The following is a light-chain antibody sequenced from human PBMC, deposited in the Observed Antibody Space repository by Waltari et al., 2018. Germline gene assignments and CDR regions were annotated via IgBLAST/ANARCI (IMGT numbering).Light chain of an antibody. CDR1: QSVGRS. CDR2: DAS. CDR3: QHYVRLPAT. J-gene: IGKJ1*01. Sequence: EIVLTQSPGTLSLSPGERATLACRASQSVGRSLACYPQKPGQAPRLLIYDASRRATGIPDRFSGSGSGTDFSLTISRLEPEDFAVYYCQHYVRLPATFGQGTKVEI. V-gene: IGKV3-20*01.